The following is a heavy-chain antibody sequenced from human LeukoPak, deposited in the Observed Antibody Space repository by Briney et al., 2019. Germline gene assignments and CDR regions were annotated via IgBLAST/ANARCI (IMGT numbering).Heavy chain of an antibody. CDR3: ARHPSSTRGWPLDY. CDR2: IYPGDSDT. V-gene: IGHV5-51*01. Sequence: GESLKISCKGSGYNFASYWIGWVRQMPGKGLEWMGIIYPGDSDTRYSPSFQGQVTISADKSITTAYLQWSSLRASDTAIYYCARHPSSTRGWPLDYWGQGTLVTVSS. D-gene: IGHD6-19*01. J-gene: IGHJ4*02. CDR1: GYNFASYW.